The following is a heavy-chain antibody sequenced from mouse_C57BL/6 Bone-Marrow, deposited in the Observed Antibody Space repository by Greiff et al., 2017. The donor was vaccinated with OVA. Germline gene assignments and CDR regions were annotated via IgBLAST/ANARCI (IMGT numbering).Heavy chain of an antibody. CDR3: ARHGGAMDY. CDR2: ISSGGSYT. CDR1: GFTFSSYG. J-gene: IGHJ4*01. Sequence: EVMLVESEGDLVKPGGSLKLSCAASGFTFSSYGMSWVRQTPDKRLEWVATISSGGSYTYYPDSVKGRFTISRDNAKNTLYLQMSSLKSEDTAMYYCARHGGAMDYWGQGTSVTVSS. V-gene: IGHV5-6*01.